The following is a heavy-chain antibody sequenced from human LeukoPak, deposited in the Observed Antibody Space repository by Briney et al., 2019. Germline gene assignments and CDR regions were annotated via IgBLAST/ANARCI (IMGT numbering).Heavy chain of an antibody. CDR3: ARSLGYCSAGSCFPFDH. CDR1: GFTFSSYW. V-gene: IGHV3-7*05. Sequence: PGGSLSLSCAASGFTFSSYWMSWVRRAPGKGLEWVANIKQDGSDKYYVDSVKGQFTISRDNAKNSLYLQMNSLRAEDTAVYYCARSLGYCSAGSCFPFDHWGQGTLVTVTS. CDR2: IKQDGSDK. J-gene: IGHJ4*02. D-gene: IGHD2-15*01.